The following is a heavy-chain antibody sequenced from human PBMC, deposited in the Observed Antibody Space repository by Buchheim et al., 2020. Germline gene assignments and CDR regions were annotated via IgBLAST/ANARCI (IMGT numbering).Heavy chain of an antibody. Sequence: QVQLQESGPGLVKPSETLSLTCTVSGGSISSYYWSWIRQPPGKGLEWIGYIYYSGSTNYNPPLKSRVTISVDTSKNQFSLKLSSVTAADTAVYYCARAQTGLYYFDYWGQGTL. D-gene: IGHD3/OR15-3a*01. CDR1: GGSISSYY. CDR3: ARAQTGLYYFDY. CDR2: IYYSGST. V-gene: IGHV4-59*01. J-gene: IGHJ4*02.